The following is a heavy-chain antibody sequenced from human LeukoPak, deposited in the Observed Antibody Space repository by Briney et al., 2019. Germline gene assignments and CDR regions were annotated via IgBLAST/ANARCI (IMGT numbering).Heavy chain of an antibody. CDR2: ISGSGGST. V-gene: IGHV3-23*01. Sequence: GGSLRLSCAASGFTFSTYAMSWVRQAPGEGLEWVSTISGSGGSTYYADSVKGRFTISRDNAKNSLYLQMNSLRDEDTAVYYCARGHGDYGDNWFDPWGQGTLVTVSS. D-gene: IGHD4-17*01. CDR3: ARGHGDYGDNWFDP. CDR1: GFTFSTYA. J-gene: IGHJ5*02.